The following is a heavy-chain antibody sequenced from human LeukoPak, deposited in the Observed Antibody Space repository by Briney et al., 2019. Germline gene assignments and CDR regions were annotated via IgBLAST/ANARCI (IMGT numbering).Heavy chain of an antibody. CDR1: GFTFSSYS. D-gene: IGHD3-16*01. V-gene: IGHV3-48*01. J-gene: IGHJ3*02. Sequence: GGSLRLSCAASGFTFSSYSMNWVRQAPGKGLEWVSYISSSSSTIYYADSVKGRFTISRDNAKNSLYLQMNSLRAEDTAVYYCARDVRTGTGEDAFDIWGQGTMVTVSS. CDR2: ISSSSSTI. CDR3: ARDVRTGTGEDAFDI.